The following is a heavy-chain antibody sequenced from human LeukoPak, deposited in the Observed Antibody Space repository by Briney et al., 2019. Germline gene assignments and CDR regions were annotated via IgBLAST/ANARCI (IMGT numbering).Heavy chain of an antibody. CDR3: AKGQWLAHFDY. CDR2: IRFDGTTK. V-gene: IGHV3-30*02. D-gene: IGHD6-19*01. CDR1: GFTFRSYG. Sequence: PGVSLRLSCAASGFTFRSYGKHWVRQAPGKGLEWVAYIRFDGTTKYYTDSVKSRFTISRDTSHNTLYLEMNSLRPNDTAVYYCAKGQWLAHFDYWGQGTLVTVSS. J-gene: IGHJ4*02.